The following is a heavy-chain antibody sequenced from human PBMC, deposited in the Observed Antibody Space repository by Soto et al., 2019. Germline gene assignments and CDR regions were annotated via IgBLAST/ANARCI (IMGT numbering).Heavy chain of an antibody. D-gene: IGHD3-22*01. V-gene: IGHV4-30-2*01. J-gene: IGHJ3*02. Sequence: SETLSLTCAVSGGSISSCGYSWSWIRQPPGKGLEWIGYIYHSGSTYYNPSLKSRVTISVDRSKHKFSLKLSSVTAADPAVYYSARASSQDSSAYYYNRWGFDIWGQGTMVTVSS. CDR2: IYHSGST. CDR1: GGSISSCGYS. CDR3: ARASSQDSSAYYYNRWGFDI.